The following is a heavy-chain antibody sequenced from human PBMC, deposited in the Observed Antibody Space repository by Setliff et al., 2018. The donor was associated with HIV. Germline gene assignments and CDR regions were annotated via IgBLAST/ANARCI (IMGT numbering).Heavy chain of an antibody. D-gene: IGHD3-10*01. V-gene: IGHV3-23*01. CDR3: AKRRSRYGSGSSYPLDL. CDR2: ISGSGNTT. CDR1: GFSLSYYR. J-gene: IGHJ5*02. Sequence: GGSLRLSCAASGFSLSYYRMNWVRQAPGKGLEWVAGISGSGNTTFHSDSLRGRFVASRDNSRNRLYLQMNSLRVEDTAVYFCAKRRSRYGSGSSYPLDLWGPGTLVTVSS.